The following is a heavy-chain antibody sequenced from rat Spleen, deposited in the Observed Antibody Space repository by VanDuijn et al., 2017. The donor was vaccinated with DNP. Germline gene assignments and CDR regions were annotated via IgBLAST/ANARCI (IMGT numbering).Heavy chain of an antibody. V-gene: IGHV5-7*01. J-gene: IGHJ3*01. Sequence: EVQLVESGGGLVQPGRSLKLSCAASGFTFSDYYMAWVRQAPTKGLEWVASISYDGGTPYYRDSVKGRFTISRDNAQNTLYLQMDSLRSEDTAIYYCARAHPYGYGSSGLTYWGQGTLVTVSS. CDR3: ARAHPYGYGSSGLTY. CDR1: GFTFSDYY. CDR2: ISYDGGTP. D-gene: IGHD4-4*01.